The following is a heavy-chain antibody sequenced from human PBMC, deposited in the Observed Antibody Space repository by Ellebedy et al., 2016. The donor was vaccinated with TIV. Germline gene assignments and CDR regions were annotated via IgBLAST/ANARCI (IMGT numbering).Heavy chain of an antibody. V-gene: IGHV3-30*18. D-gene: IGHD2-15*01. J-gene: IGHJ6*02. CDR2: ISYDGSDK. CDR3: AKQVSGDCSGGHCDGGATHFYYGMDV. Sequence: GESLKISCAASGFTFSNYWMHWVRQAPGKGLEWVALISYDGSDKYYADSVKGRFTISRDNSKNTLFLQVDSLRVEDTAVYYCAKQVSGDCSGGHCDGGATHFYYGMDVWGQGTTVTVSS. CDR1: GFTFSNYW.